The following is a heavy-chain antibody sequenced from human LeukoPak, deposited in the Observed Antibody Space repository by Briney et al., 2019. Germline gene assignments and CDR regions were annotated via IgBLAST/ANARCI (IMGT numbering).Heavy chain of an antibody. D-gene: IGHD3-10*01. CDR3: ARGYGSGSWRFDY. CDR1: GGSISSSSYY. CDR2: IYYSGST. J-gene: IGHJ4*02. Sequence: SETLSLTCTVSGGSISSSSYYWGWLRQPPGKGLEWIGSIYYSGSTYYNPSLKSRVTISVDTSKNQFSLKLSSVTAADTAVYYCARGYGSGSWRFDYWGQGTLVTVSS. V-gene: IGHV4-39*07.